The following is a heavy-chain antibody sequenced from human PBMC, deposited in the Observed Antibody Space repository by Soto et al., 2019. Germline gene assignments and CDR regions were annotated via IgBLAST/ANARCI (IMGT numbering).Heavy chain of an antibody. CDR2: IHHSGDT. J-gene: IGHJ4*02. V-gene: IGHV4-4*02. Sequence: TLSLTCAVSGGSISSSNWWSWVRQPPGKGLEWIGEIHHSGDTNYNPPLKSRVTISVDKSKNQFSLKLSSVTAADTAMYYCARSTFDYGDYVVFFDYWGQGTLVTVSS. D-gene: IGHD4-17*01. CDR1: GGSISSSNW. CDR3: ARSTFDYGDYVVFFDY.